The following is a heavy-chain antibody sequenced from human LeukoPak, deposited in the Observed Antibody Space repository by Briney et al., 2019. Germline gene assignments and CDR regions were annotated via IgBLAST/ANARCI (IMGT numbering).Heavy chain of an antibody. V-gene: IGHV1-2*02. J-gene: IGHJ4*02. CDR1: GYTFTTYN. Sequence: ASVKVSCKASGYTFTTYNMHWVRQAPGQGLEWMGWISPDSGDTSYAQKFQGRVTMTRDTSISTVYMELSRLRSDDTAVYYCARGGGTAHFDFWGQGTLVTVSS. CDR3: ARGGGTAHFDF. D-gene: IGHD2-21*02. CDR2: ISPDSGDT.